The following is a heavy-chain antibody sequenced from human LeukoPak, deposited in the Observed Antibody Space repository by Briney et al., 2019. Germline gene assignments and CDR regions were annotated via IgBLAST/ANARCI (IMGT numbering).Heavy chain of an antibody. CDR1: GGSFSGYY. CDR3: ATNIEMATTPLNR. J-gene: IGHJ4*02. V-gene: IGHV4-34*01. CDR2: INHSGST. D-gene: IGHD5-24*01. Sequence: SETLSLTCAVYGGSFSGYYWSWIRQPPGKGLEWIGEINHSGSTNYNPSLKSRVTISVDTSKNQFSLKLSSVTAAEPAVYYCATNIEMATTPLNRWGQGTLVTVSS.